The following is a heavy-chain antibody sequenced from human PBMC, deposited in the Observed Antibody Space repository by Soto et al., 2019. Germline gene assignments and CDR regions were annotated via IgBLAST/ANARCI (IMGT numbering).Heavy chain of an antibody. V-gene: IGHV3-30*18. J-gene: IGHJ6*03. CDR3: AKNYYGSGSYFRYYYYYYMDV. D-gene: IGHD3-10*01. CDR2: ISYDGSNK. CDR1: GFTFSSYG. Sequence: GGSLRLSCAASGFTFSSYGMHWVRQAPGKGLEWVAVISYDGSNKYYADSVKGRFTISRENSKNTLYLQMNSLRAEDTAVYYCAKNYYGSGSYFRYYYYYYMDVWGKGTTVTVSS.